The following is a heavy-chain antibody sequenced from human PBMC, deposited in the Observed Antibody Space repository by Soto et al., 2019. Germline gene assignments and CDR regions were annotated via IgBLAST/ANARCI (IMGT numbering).Heavy chain of an antibody. CDR3: ASWMEYCSGGSCYSRPGGFDY. CDR1: GGSISSGGYS. CDR2: IYHSGST. V-gene: IGHV4-30-2*01. Sequence: QLQLQESGSGLVKPSQTLSLTCAVSGGSISSGGYSWSWIRQPPGKGLEWIGYIYHSGSTYYNPSLKSRVTISVDRSKNQFSLKLSSVTAADTAVYYCASWMEYCSGGSCYSRPGGFDYWGQVTLVTVSS. D-gene: IGHD2-15*01. J-gene: IGHJ4*02.